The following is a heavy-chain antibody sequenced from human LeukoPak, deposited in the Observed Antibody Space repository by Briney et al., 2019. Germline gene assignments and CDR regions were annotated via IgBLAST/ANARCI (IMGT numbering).Heavy chain of an antibody. J-gene: IGHJ4*02. Sequence: GGSLRLSCAASGFTFSDDAMSWVRQAPRKGLEWVSGISASGYTTYYADSVKRRFTISRGQSENRLFLQMNSLRAEDTAVYFCAKDRSGPSAWLHFDSWGQGTRVTVSS. CDR1: GFTFSDDA. CDR2: ISASGYTT. V-gene: IGHV3-23*01. CDR3: AKDRSGPSAWLHFDS. D-gene: IGHD6-19*01.